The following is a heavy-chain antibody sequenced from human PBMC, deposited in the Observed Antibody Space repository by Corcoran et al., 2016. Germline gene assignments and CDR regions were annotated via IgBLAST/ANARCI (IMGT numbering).Heavy chain of an antibody. V-gene: IGHV1-69*01. CDR1: GGTFSSYA. CDR2: IIPIFGTA. D-gene: IGHD7-27*01. Sequence: QVQLVQSGAEAKKPGSSVKVSCKASGGTFSSYAINWVRQAPGQGLEWMGGIIPIFGTANYAHNFQGRVTINEDESTSTVYMELSSLRSEDTAIYYCALGKGAGRTISFDYWGQGILVTVSS. J-gene: IGHJ4*02. CDR3: ALGKGAGRTISFDY.